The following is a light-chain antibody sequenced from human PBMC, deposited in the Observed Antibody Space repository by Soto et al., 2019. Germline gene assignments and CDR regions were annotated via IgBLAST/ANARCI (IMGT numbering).Light chain of an antibody. J-gene: IGLJ2*01. CDR3: AAWDDGLNGVL. V-gene: IGLV1-44*01. CDR2: NNN. Sequence: QSVLTQPPSASATPGQRVTISCSGSSSNIGTNTVNWYQKLPGTAPKLLMYNNNDRPPGVPDRFSGSKSGTSASLAISGLQSEDEDDYYCAAWDDGLNGVLFGGGTKLTVL. CDR1: SSNIGTNT.